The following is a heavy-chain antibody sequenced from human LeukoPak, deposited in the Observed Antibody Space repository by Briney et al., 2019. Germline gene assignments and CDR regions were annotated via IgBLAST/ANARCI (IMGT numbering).Heavy chain of an antibody. D-gene: IGHD2-2*01. V-gene: IGHV3-23*01. CDR3: AKLRDKYCSSTSCYPDY. J-gene: IGHJ4*02. CDR1: GFTFSSYA. CDR2: ISGSGGST. Sequence: GGSLGLSCAASGFTFSSYAMSWVRQAPGKGLEWVSAISGSGGSTYYADSVKGRFTISRDNSKNTLYLQMNSLRAEDTAVYYCAKLRDKYCSSTSCYPDYWGQGTLVTVSS.